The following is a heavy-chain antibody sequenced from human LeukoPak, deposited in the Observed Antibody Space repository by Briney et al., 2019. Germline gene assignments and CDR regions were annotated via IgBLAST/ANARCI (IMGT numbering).Heavy chain of an antibody. V-gene: IGHV4-39*01. Sequence: PSETLSLTCTVSGGSISSSSYYCGWICQPPGKGLEWIGSIYYSGSTYYNPSLKSRVTISVDTSKNQFSLKLSSVTAADTAVYYCARRDNYYDSSGYFDYWGQGTLVTVSS. CDR3: ARRDNYYDSSGYFDY. J-gene: IGHJ4*02. D-gene: IGHD3-22*01. CDR2: IYYSGST. CDR1: GGSISSSSYY.